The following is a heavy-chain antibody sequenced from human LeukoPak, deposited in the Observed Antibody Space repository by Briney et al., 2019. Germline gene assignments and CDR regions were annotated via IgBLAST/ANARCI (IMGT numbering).Heavy chain of an antibody. CDR2: IIGSGDST. D-gene: IGHD5-18*01. CDR1: GFTFSNYA. V-gene: IGHV3-23*01. Sequence: PGGSLRLSCGASGFTFSNYAMSWVRQAPGKGLEWVSAIIGSGDSTYYADSVKGRFTISRDNSQNTLYLQMNSLRAEDTAIYYCAKRRIQLWKSSGGQYYFDYWGQGTLVTVSS. J-gene: IGHJ4*02. CDR3: AKRRIQLWKSSGGQYYFDY.